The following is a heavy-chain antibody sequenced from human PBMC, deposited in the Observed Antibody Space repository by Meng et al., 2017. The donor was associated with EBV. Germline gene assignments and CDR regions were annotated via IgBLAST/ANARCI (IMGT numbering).Heavy chain of an antibody. Sequence: QVQLWQSGAGVRKPGSAVKVSCKTSGGPFRYYAISWVRQAPGQGLEWLGGFLPRLGAPNYAQKFHGRVKITADESTSTHYMDLSSLRSEDTAIYYCASESGRGYTPDYWGQGTLVTVSS. CDR2: FLPRLGAP. CDR3: ASESGRGYTPDY. J-gene: IGHJ4*02. D-gene: IGHD3-10*01. CDR1: GGPFRYYA. V-gene: IGHV1-69*01.